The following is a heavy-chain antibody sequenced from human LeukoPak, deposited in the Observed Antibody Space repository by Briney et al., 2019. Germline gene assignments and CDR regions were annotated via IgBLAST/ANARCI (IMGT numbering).Heavy chain of an antibody. Sequence: SGGSLRLSCAASGFTFSSYGMHWVRQAPGKGLEWVAVISYDGSNKYYADSVKGRFTISRDNSKNTLYLQMNSLRAEDTAVYYCAREYSSSSGRAFDIWGQGTMVTVSS. J-gene: IGHJ3*02. CDR2: ISYDGSNK. CDR1: GFTFSSYG. CDR3: AREYSSSSGRAFDI. D-gene: IGHD6-6*01. V-gene: IGHV3-30*03.